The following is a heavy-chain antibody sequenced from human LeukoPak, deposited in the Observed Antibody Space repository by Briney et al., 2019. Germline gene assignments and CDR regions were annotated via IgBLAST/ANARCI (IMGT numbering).Heavy chain of an antibody. CDR1: GFTFSNHG. D-gene: IGHD7-27*01. Sequence: GGSLRLSCAASGFTFSNHGMNWVRQAPGKGLEWLSGVSPPGGGTYYADSVKGRFTISRDDSKNTLSLQMNSLRVEDTAVYYRARDLAWGAFDYWGQGTLVTVSS. CDR3: ARDLAWGAFDY. V-gene: IGHV3-23*01. CDR2: VSPPGGGT. J-gene: IGHJ4*02.